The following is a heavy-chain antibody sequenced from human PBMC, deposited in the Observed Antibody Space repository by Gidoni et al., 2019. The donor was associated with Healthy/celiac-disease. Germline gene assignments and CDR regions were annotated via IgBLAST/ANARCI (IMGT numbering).Heavy chain of an antibody. CDR1: GGSICRYY. V-gene: IGHV4-59*01. CDR2: IYYSGST. D-gene: IGHD4-17*01. CDR3: ARGLGDYGKPYYYGMDV. J-gene: IGHJ6*02. Sequence: QVQLQESGPGLVKPSETLSLTCTVSGGSICRYYWSWIRQPPGKGLEWIGYIYYSGSTNYNPSLKSRVTISVDTSKNQFSLKLSSVTAADTAVYYCARGLGDYGKPYYYGMDVWGQGTTVTVSS.